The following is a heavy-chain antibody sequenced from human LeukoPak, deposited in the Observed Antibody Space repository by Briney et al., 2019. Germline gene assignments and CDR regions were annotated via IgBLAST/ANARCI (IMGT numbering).Heavy chain of an antibody. J-gene: IGHJ3*02. CDR2: FSPGDGET. CDR1: GCSLTELS. Sequence: GASVTVSCKGSGCSLTELSMHWVRQAPGKGLEGVGGFSPGDGETIYARRFQVRVTMTEATSTDTAYLELRSLTYEATAVYYCATRLGDFSSRDAFNIWGQGTMVTVSS. V-gene: IGHV1-24*01. CDR3: ATRLGDFSSRDAFNI. D-gene: IGHD3-16*02.